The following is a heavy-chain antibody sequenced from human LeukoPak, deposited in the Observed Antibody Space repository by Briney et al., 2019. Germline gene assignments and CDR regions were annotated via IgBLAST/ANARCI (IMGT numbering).Heavy chain of an antibody. J-gene: IGHJ4*02. CDR2: ISSSSSNI. CDR1: GFSFSSCA. V-gene: IGHV3-21*01. D-gene: IGHD5-18*01. Sequence: PGGSLRLSCAASGFSFSSCAMSWVRQAPGKGLEWVSSISSSSSNIYYADSVKGRLAISRDNAKNSLYLQMNSLGAEDTAVYYCASGSSARWYFDYWGQGTLVTVSS. CDR3: ASGSSARWYFDY.